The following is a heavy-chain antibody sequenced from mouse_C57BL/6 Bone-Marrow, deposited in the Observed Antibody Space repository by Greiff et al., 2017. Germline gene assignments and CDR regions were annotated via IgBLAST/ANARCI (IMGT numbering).Heavy chain of an antibody. J-gene: IGHJ1*03. CDR3: AGDHDGSSWGYWCVDV. V-gene: IGHV5-4*01. CDR2: ISDGGSYT. D-gene: IGHD1-1*01. CDR1: GFTFSSYA. Sequence: EVMLVEPGGGLVKPGGSLKLSCAASGFTFSSYAMSWVRQTPEKGLEWVATISDGGSYTYYPDNVKGRFTLSRDNAKNNLYRQKSHLKAEETAICDCAGDHDGSSWGYWCVDVWGKGTTVTVSA.